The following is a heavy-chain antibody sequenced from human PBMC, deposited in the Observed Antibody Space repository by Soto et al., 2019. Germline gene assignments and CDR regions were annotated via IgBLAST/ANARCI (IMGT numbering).Heavy chain of an antibody. J-gene: IGHJ5*02. CDR1: GFTFSSYW. Sequence: GGSVRLSCAASGFTFSSYWMHWVRQAPGKGLVWVSRINSDGSSTSYADSVKGRFTISRDNAKNTLYLQMSSLRAEDTAVYYCVKDRGWNRDNWFDPWGQGTLVTVSS. CDR2: INSDGSST. D-gene: IGHD3-10*01. CDR3: VKDRGWNRDNWFDP. V-gene: IGHV3-74*01.